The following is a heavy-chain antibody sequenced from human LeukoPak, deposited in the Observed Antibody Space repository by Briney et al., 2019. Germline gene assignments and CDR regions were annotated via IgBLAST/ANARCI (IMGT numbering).Heavy chain of an antibody. CDR3: ARDGYSSGWYSRFFDY. V-gene: IGHV3-30-3*01. CDR1: GFTFSSYA. Sequence: PGRSLRLSCAASGFTFSSYAMHWVRQAPGKGLEWVAVISYDGSNKYYADSVKGRFTISRVNSKNTLYLQMNSLRAEDTAVYYCARDGYSSGWYSRFFDYWGQGTLVTVSS. J-gene: IGHJ4*02. D-gene: IGHD6-19*01. CDR2: ISYDGSNK.